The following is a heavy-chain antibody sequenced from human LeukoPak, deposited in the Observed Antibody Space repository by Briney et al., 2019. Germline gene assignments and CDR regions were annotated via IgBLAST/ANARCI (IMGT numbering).Heavy chain of an antibody. D-gene: IGHD3-22*01. J-gene: IGHJ5*02. CDR2: ISYSGST. CDR3: AREPGFDSSGYLNWFDP. V-gene: IGHV4-59*02. Sequence: GSLRLSCAASGFSVGSYGMSWVRQAPGKGLEWIACISYSGSTKYNPSLKSRVTISVDTSKNQLSLKLSSVTAADTAVYYCAREPGFDSSGYLNWFDPWGQGTLVTVSS. CDR1: GFSVGSYG.